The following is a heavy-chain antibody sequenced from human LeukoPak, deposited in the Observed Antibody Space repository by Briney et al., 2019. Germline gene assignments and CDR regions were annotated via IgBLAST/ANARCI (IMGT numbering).Heavy chain of an antibody. J-gene: IGHJ4*02. CDR3: ARAHYYDGSGYSY. V-gene: IGHV4-39*07. CDR2: IYYSGST. D-gene: IGHD3-22*01. Sequence: GSLRLSCAASGFTVSSNYMSWIRQPPGKGLEWIGSIYYSGSTYYNPSLKSRDTISVDTSKNQFSLKLSSVTAADTAVYYCARAHYYDGSGYSYWGLGTLVSVSS. CDR1: GFTVSSNY.